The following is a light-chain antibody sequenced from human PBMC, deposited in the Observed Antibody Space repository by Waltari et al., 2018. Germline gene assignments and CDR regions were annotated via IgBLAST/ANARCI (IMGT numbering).Light chain of an antibody. CDR1: SSDIGGYNY. Sequence: QSVLTQPASVSGSPGQSITISCTGTSSDIGGYNYVSWYQQHPGKAPKLMIYDVSSWPSGFSQRFAGSKSGNTAALTISGLQAEDEAHYYCTSYTSTNTVIFGGGTKVTVL. V-gene: IGLV2-14*03. J-gene: IGLJ2*01. CDR2: DVS. CDR3: TSYTSTNTVI.